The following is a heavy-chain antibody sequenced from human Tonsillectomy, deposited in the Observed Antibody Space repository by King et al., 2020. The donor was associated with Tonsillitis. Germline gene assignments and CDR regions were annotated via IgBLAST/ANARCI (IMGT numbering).Heavy chain of an antibody. D-gene: IGHD3-22*01. CDR2: VYALGTM. CDR3: ARDSIYYYDSSGSLDY. V-gene: IGHV4-59*02. Sequence: QLQESGPGLVKPSETVSLTCSVSGGSVSEYYWSWIRQPPGKGLEWIAYVYALGTMNFNPSLKSRVTISVDKSKNQVSLNLYSVTAADTAVYYCARDSIYYYDSSGSLDYWGQGILVTVSS. J-gene: IGHJ4*02. CDR1: GGSVSEYY.